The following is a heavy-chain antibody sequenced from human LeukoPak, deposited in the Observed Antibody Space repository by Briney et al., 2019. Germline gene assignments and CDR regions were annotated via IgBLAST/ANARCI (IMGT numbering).Heavy chain of an antibody. CDR1: GGSINSYY. CDR3: AKDPGRVPAAYFDY. V-gene: IGHV4-59*12. Sequence: SETLSLTCTVSGGSINSYYWSWIRQPPGKRLEWSGYIYYTGSTNYNPSLKSRATMSVDTSNNQFSLNLSSVTAADTAVYYCAKDPGRVPAAYFDYWGQGTLVTVSS. J-gene: IGHJ4*02. D-gene: IGHD2-2*01. CDR2: IYYTGST.